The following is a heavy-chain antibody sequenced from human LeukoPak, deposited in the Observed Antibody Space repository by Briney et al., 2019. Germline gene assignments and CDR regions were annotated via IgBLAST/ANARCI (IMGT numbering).Heavy chain of an antibody. D-gene: IGHD3-22*01. CDR2: ISSSSSTI. V-gene: IGHV3-48*01. Sequence: GGSLRLSCAASGFTFSSYSMNWVRQAPGKGLEWVSYISSSSSTIYYADSVKGRSTISRDNAKNSLYLQMNSLRAEDTAVYYCARVYYYDSSWQDYWGQGTLVTVSS. J-gene: IGHJ4*02. CDR1: GFTFSSYS. CDR3: ARVYYYDSSWQDY.